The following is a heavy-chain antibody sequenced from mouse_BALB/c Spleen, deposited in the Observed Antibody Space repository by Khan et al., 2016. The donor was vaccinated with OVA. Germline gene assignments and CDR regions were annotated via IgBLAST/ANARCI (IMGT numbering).Heavy chain of an antibody. J-gene: IGHJ4*01. CDR1: GFSLTNYG. CDR2: IWSDGST. V-gene: IGHV2-6-1*01. D-gene: IGHD2-10*01. CDR3: AIQPYYHYNIMDY. Sequence: QVQLQQSGPGLVAPSQSLSITCTISGFSLTNYGVHWVRQPPGKGLEWLVVIWSDGSTTYNSALKSRLTISTDNSESQVFLKMNSLQTDDTAMYFCAIQPYYHYNIMDYWGQGTSVTVSS.